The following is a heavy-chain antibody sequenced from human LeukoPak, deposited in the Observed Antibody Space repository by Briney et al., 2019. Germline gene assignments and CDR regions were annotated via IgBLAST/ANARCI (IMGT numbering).Heavy chain of an antibody. V-gene: IGHV1-46*01. CDR3: ARYSYGYKAFDY. D-gene: IGHD5-18*01. J-gene: IGHJ4*02. Sequence: GASVKVSCKASGYTFTSYYMRWVRQAPGQGLEWMGIINPSGGSTSYAQKFQGRVTMTRDTSTSTVYMELSSLRSEDTAVYYCARYSYGYKAFDYWGQGTLVTVSS. CDR1: GYTFTSYY. CDR2: INPSGGST.